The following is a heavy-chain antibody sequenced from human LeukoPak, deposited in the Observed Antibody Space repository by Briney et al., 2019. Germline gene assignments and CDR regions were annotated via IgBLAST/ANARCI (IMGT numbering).Heavy chain of an antibody. CDR1: GFTFSSYA. D-gene: IGHD1-26*01. J-gene: IGHJ4*02. CDR2: ISGSGGST. Sequence: GGSLILSCAASGFTFSSYAMNWVRQAPGKGLEWVSGISGSGGSTYYADSVKGRFTISRDNSKNTVYLQMNSLRADDTAVYYCAKDRGLVGATPSNFDYWGQGTLVTVSS. CDR3: AKDRGLVGATPSNFDY. V-gene: IGHV3-23*01.